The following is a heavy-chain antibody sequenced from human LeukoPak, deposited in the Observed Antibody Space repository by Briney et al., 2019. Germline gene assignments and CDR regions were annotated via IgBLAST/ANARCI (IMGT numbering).Heavy chain of an antibody. J-gene: IGHJ4*02. CDR2: ISSSSSYI. CDR3: ARDSAPSFLLELIPNAGIDY. D-gene: IGHD1-7*01. V-gene: IGHV3-21*01. CDR1: GFTFSSYS. Sequence: GGSLRLSCAASGFTFSSYSMNWVRQAPGKGLEWVSSISSSSSYIYYADSVKGRFTISRDNAKNSLYLQMNSLRAEDTAVYYCARDSAPSFLLELIPNAGIDYWGQGTLVTVSS.